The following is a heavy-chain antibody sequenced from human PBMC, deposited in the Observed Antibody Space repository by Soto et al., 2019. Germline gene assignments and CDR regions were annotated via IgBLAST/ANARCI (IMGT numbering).Heavy chain of an antibody. Sequence: QVQLQESGPGLVKPSETLSLTCTVSGGSVSSGSYYWSWIRQPPGKGLEWIGYIYYSRSTNYNPPLKSRVTISVDTSKNQFSLKLSSVTAADTAVYYCARDVPGTAVNPWGQGTLVTVSS. D-gene: IGHD3-10*01. V-gene: IGHV4-61*01. CDR2: IYYSRST. CDR1: GGSVSSGSYY. CDR3: ARDVPGTAVNP. J-gene: IGHJ5*02.